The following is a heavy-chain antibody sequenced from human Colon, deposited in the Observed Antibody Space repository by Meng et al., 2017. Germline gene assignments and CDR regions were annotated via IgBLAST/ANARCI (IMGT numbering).Heavy chain of an antibody. D-gene: IGHD3-16*01. Sequence: ASVKVSCKASAYPFTTYAINWVRQAPGQGLEWMGWINTKTGNPIYAQGFTGRFVFSLDTSVSTAYLEISSLKADDTAVYYCARDDGSLGQHKRHYVMNVWGQGTTVTVSS. CDR3: ARDDGSLGQHKRHYVMNV. V-gene: IGHV7-4-1*02. J-gene: IGHJ6*02. CDR2: INTKTGNP. CDR1: AYPFTTYA.